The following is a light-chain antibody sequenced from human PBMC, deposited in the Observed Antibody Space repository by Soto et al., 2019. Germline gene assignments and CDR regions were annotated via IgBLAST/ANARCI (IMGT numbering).Light chain of an antibody. V-gene: IGKV1-39*01. J-gene: IGKJ4*01. CDR1: QNINTH. Sequence: DIPMTQSPSSLSASVGDRVTITCRASQNINTHLNWYQQKPGRAPQLLISASTNLHSEVPSRFSGSGSGTEFPLTISRLLPEDFRTYYCQQSSGSPLTFGGGTKVEIK. CDR3: QQSSGSPLT. CDR2: AST.